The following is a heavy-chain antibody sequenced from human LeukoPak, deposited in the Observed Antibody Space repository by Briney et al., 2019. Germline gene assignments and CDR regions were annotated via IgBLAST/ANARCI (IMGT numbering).Heavy chain of an antibody. CDR2: IRYDGSNK. D-gene: IGHD3-10*01. J-gene: IGHJ5*02. CDR1: GFTFSSYG. CDR3: AKDEEHGSGSHKWFDP. V-gene: IGHV3-30*02. Sequence: GGSLRLSCAASGFTFSSYGMHWVRQAPGKGLEWVAFIRYDGSNKYYADSVKGRFTISRDNSKNTLYLQMNSLRAEDTAVYYCAKDEEHGSGSHKWFDPWGQGTLVTVSS.